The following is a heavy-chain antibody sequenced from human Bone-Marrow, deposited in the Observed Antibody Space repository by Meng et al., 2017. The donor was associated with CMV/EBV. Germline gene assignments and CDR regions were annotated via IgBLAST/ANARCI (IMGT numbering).Heavy chain of an antibody. CDR1: GYTFTSYY. Sequence: ASVKVSCKASGYTFTSYYMHWVRQAPGQGLEWMGWINAYNGNTNYAQKLQGRVTMTTDTSTSTAYMELRSLRSDDTAVYYCARDPLGPAAIPLYYYYYGMDVWGQGTTVTVSS. J-gene: IGHJ6*02. CDR3: ARDPLGPAAIPLYYYYYGMDV. D-gene: IGHD2-2*02. V-gene: IGHV1-18*04. CDR2: INAYNGNT.